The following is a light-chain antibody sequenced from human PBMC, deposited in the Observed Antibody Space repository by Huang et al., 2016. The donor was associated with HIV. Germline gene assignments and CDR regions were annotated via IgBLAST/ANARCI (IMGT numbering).Light chain of an antibody. CDR2: AAS. CDR1: QSISSY. Sequence: DIQMTQSPSSLSASVGDRVTITCRASQSISSYLNWYQQKPGKAPKLLIYAASSLQSGVPSRVSGSGSGTDFTLTINGLQPEDFATYYCQQSYNTLQWTFGQGTKVEVK. J-gene: IGKJ1*01. CDR3: QQSYNTLQWT. V-gene: IGKV1-39*01.